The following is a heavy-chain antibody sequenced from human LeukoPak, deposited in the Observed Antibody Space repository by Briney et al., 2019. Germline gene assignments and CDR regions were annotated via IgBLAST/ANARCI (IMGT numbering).Heavy chain of an antibody. V-gene: IGHV4-59*01. CDR3: TSHYGSGFDS. D-gene: IGHD3-10*01. Sequence: SETLSLTCTVSVGSISSSYWSWIRQPPGKGLEWIGYIYYTGSTNYNPSLKSRVTISIDTSKNQFSLKLSSVTAADTAMYYCTSHYGSGFDSWGQGTLVTVSS. J-gene: IGHJ4*02. CDR2: IYYTGST. CDR1: VGSISSSY.